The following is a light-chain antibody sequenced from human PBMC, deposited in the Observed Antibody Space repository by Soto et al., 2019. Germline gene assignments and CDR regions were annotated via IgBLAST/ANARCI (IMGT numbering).Light chain of an antibody. Sequence: EIVLTQSPATLSVPPGERATLSCRASQSVTSNLAWYQQKPGQAPWLLIYAASARATGIPTRFSGSGSGTEFTLTISSLQSEDFAVYYCQQYNNGPPDTFGQGNKLEIK. V-gene: IGKV3-15*01. CDR3: QQYNNGPPDT. CDR2: AAS. CDR1: QSVTSN. J-gene: IGKJ2*01.